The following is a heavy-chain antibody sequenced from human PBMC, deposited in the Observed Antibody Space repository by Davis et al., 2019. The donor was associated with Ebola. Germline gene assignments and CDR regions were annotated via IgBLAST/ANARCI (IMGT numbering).Heavy chain of an antibody. CDR3: ARAQTTVTTCWFDP. Sequence: LRLSCAVYGGSFSGYYWSWIRQPPGKGLEWIGYIYYSGSTYYNPSLKSRVTISVDTSKNQFSLKLSSVTAADTAVYYCARAQTTVTTCWFDPWGQGTLVTVSS. CDR1: GGSFSGYY. V-gene: IGHV4-34*09. D-gene: IGHD4-17*01. J-gene: IGHJ5*02. CDR2: IYYSGST.